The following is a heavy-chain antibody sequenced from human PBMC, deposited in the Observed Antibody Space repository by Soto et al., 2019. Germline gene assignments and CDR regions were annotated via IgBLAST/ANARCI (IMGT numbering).Heavy chain of an antibody. Sequence: QITLKESGPTLVKPTQTLTLTCTFSGFSLSTSGVGVGWIRQPPGKALEWLALIYWDDDKRYSPSLKSRLTITKDTSKNQVVLTMTNMDPVDTATYYCAHRPYCSGGSCYSGWFDPWGQGTLVTVSS. D-gene: IGHD2-15*01. V-gene: IGHV2-5*02. CDR2: IYWDDDK. CDR3: AHRPYCSGGSCYSGWFDP. J-gene: IGHJ5*02. CDR1: GFSLSTSGVG.